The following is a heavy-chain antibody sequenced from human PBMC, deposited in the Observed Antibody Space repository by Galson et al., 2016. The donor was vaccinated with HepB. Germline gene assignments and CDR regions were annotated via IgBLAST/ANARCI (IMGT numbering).Heavy chain of an antibody. D-gene: IGHD6-13*01. CDR3: ARDQSAAARNGGMDV. CDR1: GFTFNYD. J-gene: IGHJ6*04. Sequence: SLRLSCAGSGFTFNYDMNWVRQAPGRGLEWVSYINHISSHIYYAAAVRGRFTVSRDNAKNSLFLEMSSLTAEDTALYFCARDQSAAARNGGMDVWGAGTMVTVSS. CDR2: INHISSHI. V-gene: IGHV3-21*01.